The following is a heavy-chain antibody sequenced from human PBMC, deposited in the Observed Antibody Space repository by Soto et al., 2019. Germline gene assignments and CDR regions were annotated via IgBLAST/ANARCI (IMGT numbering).Heavy chain of an antibody. J-gene: IGHJ6*02. CDR2: INPSGGNT. D-gene: IGHD6-13*01. V-gene: IGHV1-46*01. CDR1: GYTFTSYY. Sequence: ASVKVSCKASGYTFTSYYMHWVRQAPGQGLEWMGIINPSGGNTNYAQKLQGRVTMTTDTSTSTAYMELRSLRSDDTAVYYCARDPGIAAAGSRVYGMDVWGQGTTVTVSS. CDR3: ARDPGIAAAGSRVYGMDV.